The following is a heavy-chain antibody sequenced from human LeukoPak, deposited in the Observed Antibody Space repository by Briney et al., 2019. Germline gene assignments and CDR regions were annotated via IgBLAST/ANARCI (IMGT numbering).Heavy chain of an antibody. CDR1: GFTFSSYE. V-gene: IGHV3-48*03. CDR3: VRNFGDGFDY. Sequence: GGSLRLSCAASGFTFSSYEMDWVRQAPGKGLEWVAHISSSGRYIDYADSVKGRITISRDNAKKSVDLQMNSLSAEDTSVYYCVRNFGDGFDYWGQGTLLTVSS. J-gene: IGHJ4*02. D-gene: IGHD4-17*01. CDR2: ISSSGRYI.